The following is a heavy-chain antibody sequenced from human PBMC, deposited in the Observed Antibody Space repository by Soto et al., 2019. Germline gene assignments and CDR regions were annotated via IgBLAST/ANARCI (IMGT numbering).Heavy chain of an antibody. CDR3: AKDKGGYSGYDFLDGYYYYGMDV. J-gene: IGHJ6*01. V-gene: IGHV3-23*01. CDR1: AVTPRTGA. D-gene: IGHD5-12*01. CDR2: ISGSGGST. Sequence: GGSLRLPCTASAVTPRTGAMLLFRHVLEKRLEWVSAISGSGGSTYYADSVKGRFTISRDNSKNTLYLQMNSLRAEDTAVYYCAKDKGGYSGYDFLDGYYYYGMDVWGRRTTVTVSS.